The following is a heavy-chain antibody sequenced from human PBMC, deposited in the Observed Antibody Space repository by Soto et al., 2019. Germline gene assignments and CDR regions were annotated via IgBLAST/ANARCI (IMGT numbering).Heavy chain of an antibody. CDR3: AQRGSSGGDVGPVYFDP. CDR2: ISLSGNSP. V-gene: IGHV3-23*01. CDR1: GFMFSDFA. D-gene: IGHD2-21*01. J-gene: IGHJ4*01. Sequence: EVQLLESGGGLVQPGGSLRLSCAASGFMFSDFAMTWVRQVPGKGLEWVSSISLSGNSPYYSDGVKGRSGISRDNSKNILYLQMHGLRAHDTAIYYSAQRGSSGGDVGPVYFDPWGRGTQVTVYS.